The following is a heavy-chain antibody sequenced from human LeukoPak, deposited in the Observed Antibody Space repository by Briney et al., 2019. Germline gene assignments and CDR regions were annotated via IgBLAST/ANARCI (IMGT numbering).Heavy chain of an antibody. V-gene: IGHV3-23*01. D-gene: IGHD6-19*01. Sequence: GGSLRLSCAASGFTFSSYAMSWVRQAPGKGLEWVSAISGSGGSTYYADSVKGRFTISRDKSKNTLYLQMNSLRAEDTAVYYCAKNQQWLASLHVLGFDYYYGMDVWGQRTTVTVSS. CDR3: AKNQQWLASLHVLGFDYYYGMDV. CDR2: ISGSGGST. J-gene: IGHJ6*02. CDR1: GFTFSSYA.